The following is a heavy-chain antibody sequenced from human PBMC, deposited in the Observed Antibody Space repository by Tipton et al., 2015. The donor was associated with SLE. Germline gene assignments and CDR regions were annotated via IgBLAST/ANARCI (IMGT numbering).Heavy chain of an antibody. CDR3: ARRGGDAFDI. J-gene: IGHJ3*02. CDR1: GGSISSSSYY. Sequence: LRLSCTVSGGSISSSSYYWGWIRQPPGKGLEWIGSIYYSGSTNYNPSLKSRVTISVDTSKNQFSLKLSSVTAADTAVYYCARRGGDAFDIWGQGTMVTVSS. V-gene: IGHV4-39*07. CDR2: IYYSGST. D-gene: IGHD6-25*01.